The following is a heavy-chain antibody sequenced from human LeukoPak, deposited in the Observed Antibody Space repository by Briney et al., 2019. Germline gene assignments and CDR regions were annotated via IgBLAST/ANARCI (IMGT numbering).Heavy chain of an antibody. D-gene: IGHD1-26*01. J-gene: IGHJ4*02. Sequence: SETLSLTCTVSGGSISSYYWSWIRQPAGKGLEWIGRIYTSGSTNYNPSLKSRVTMSVDTSKNQFSLKLSSVTAADTAVYYCASSYSGSTVRAHYFDYWGQGTLVTVSS. V-gene: IGHV4-4*07. CDR3: ASSYSGSTVRAHYFDY. CDR2: IYTSGST. CDR1: GGSISSYY.